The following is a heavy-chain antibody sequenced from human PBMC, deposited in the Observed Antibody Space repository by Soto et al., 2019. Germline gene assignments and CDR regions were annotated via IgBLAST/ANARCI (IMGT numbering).Heavy chain of an antibody. CDR2: IKSKTDGGTT. CDR1: GFTFSNAW. J-gene: IGHJ4*02. CDR3: ACGEVIIDY. V-gene: IGHV3-15*01. D-gene: IGHD3-22*01. Sequence: GGSLRLSCAAYGFTFSNAWMSWVRQAPGKGLDWVGRIKSKTDGGTTDYAAPVKGRFNISRDDSKNTLYLQMNSLKTEDTAVYYCACGEVIIDYWGQGTLVTVSS.